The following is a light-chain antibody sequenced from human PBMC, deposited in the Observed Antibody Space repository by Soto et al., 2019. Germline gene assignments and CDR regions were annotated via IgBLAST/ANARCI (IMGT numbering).Light chain of an antibody. CDR1: SSDVGGYNY. Sequence: QAALTQPASVCGSPGQSITISCTGTSSDVGGYNYVSWYQQHPGKAPKLMIYDVSNRPSGVSNRFSGSKSGNTASLTISGLQAEDEADYYCSSYTSSSTPKYVFGTGTKVTVL. CDR2: DVS. CDR3: SSYTSSSTPKYV. V-gene: IGLV2-14*01. J-gene: IGLJ1*01.